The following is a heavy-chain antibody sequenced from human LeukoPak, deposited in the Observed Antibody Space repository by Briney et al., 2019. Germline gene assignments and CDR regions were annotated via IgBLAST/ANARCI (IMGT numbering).Heavy chain of an antibody. J-gene: IGHJ4*02. CDR2: INTNTEKS. CDR1: GYSITNYA. Sequence: ASVKVSCKASGYSITNYAILWVRQAPGQGLEWMGWINTNTEKSTYAPGFTGRYVFSLDNSVNTAYLQISSLKAEDTALYYCATGGGYRFAYWGQGTLVTVSS. D-gene: IGHD6-25*01. V-gene: IGHV7-4-1*02. CDR3: ATGGGYRFAY.